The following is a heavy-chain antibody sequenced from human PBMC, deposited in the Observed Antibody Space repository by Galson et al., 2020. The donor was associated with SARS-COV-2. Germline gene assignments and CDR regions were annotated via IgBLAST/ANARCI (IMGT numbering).Heavy chain of an antibody. D-gene: IGHD2-15*01. V-gene: IGHV3-30-3*01. J-gene: IGHJ5*02. CDR1: GFTFSSYA. Sequence: TGGSLRLSCAASGFTFSSYAMHWVRQAPGKGLEWVAVISYDGSNKYYADSVKGRFTISRDNSKNTLYLQMNSLRAEDTAVYYCARDLGGPLRPWGQGTLVTVSS. CDR3: ARDLGGPLRP. CDR2: ISYDGSNK.